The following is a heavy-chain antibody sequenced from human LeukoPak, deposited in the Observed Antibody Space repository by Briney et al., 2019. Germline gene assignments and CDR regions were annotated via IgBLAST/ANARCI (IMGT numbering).Heavy chain of an antibody. V-gene: IGHV1-69*13. CDR2: IIPIFGTA. D-gene: IGHD3-22*01. CDR3: ARGYYYDSSHRYYYYYYGMDV. J-gene: IGHJ6*02. CDR1: GGTFSSYA. Sequence: VASVKVSCKASGGTFSSYAISWVRQAPGQGLEWMGGIIPIFGTANYAQKFQGRVTITADGSTSTAYMELSSLGSEDTAVYYCARGYYYDSSHRYYYYYYGMDVWGQGTTVTVSS.